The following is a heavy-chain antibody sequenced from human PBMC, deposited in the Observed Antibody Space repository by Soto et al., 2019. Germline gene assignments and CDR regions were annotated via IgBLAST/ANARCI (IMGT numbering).Heavy chain of an antibody. D-gene: IGHD5-12*01. Sequence: EVQLVESGGGLVKPGGSLRLSCAASGFTFSSYSMNWVRQAPGKGLEWVSSISSSSSYIYYADSVKGRFTISRDNAKNSLYLQMNSLRAEDTAVYYCAREVSKSSGYDFDYWGQGALVTVSS. CDR2: ISSSSSYI. V-gene: IGHV3-21*01. J-gene: IGHJ4*02. CDR3: AREVSKSSGYDFDY. CDR1: GFTFSSYS.